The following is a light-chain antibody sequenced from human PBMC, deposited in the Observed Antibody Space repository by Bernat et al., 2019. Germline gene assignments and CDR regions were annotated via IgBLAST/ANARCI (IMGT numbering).Light chain of an antibody. CDR2: EVS. J-gene: IGLJ3*02. V-gene: IGLV2-23*02. CDR1: SSDVGSYNL. Sequence: QSALTQPASVSGSPGQSITISCTGTSSDVGSYNLVSWYQQHPGKAPKLMIYEVSKRPSGVSNRFSGSKSGNTASLTISGLQAEDEAYYYCCSYAGSRWVFGGGTKLTVL. CDR3: CSYAGSRWV.